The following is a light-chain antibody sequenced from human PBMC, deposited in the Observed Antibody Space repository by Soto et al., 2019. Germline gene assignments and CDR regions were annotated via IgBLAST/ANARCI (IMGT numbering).Light chain of an antibody. J-gene: IGKJ1*01. Sequence: DTVMTQSPATLSVSPGETATLSCRANESVGSHLAWYQQKPGQAPRLLIYGVSTRATGIPARFRGSGSETEFTLTISSLQSEDFAVYYCQQYDNWPPWTFGQGTKVEI. V-gene: IGKV3-15*01. CDR1: ESVGSH. CDR2: GVS. CDR3: QQYDNWPPWT.